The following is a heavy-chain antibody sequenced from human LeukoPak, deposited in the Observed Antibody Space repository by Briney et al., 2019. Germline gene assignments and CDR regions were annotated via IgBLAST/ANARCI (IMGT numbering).Heavy chain of an antibody. D-gene: IGHD2-2*01. CDR1: GGTFSSYA. J-gene: IGHJ6*02. Sequence: ASVKVSCKASGGTFSSYAISWVRQAPGQGLEWMGRIIPILGMANYAQKFQGRVTITADKSTSTAYMELSSLRSEDTAVYYCARSGGYCSSTSCRSRYYYYGMDVWGQGTTVTVSS. CDR3: ARSGGYCSSTSCRSRYYYYGMDV. V-gene: IGHV1-69*04. CDR2: IIPILGMA.